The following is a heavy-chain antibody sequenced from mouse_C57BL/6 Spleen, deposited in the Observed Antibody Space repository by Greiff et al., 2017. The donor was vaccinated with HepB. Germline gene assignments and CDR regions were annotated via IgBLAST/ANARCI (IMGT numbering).Heavy chain of an antibody. Sequence: VQLQQSGAELAKPGASVKLSCKASGYTFTSYWMHWVKQRPGQGLEWIGYINPSSGYTKYNQKFKDKATLTADKSSSTAYMQLSSLTYEDSAVYYCSRERYNYTYAMDYWGQGTSVTVSS. V-gene: IGHV1-7*01. D-gene: IGHD2-1*01. J-gene: IGHJ4*01. CDR3: SRERYNYTYAMDY. CDR1: GYTFTSYW. CDR2: INPSSGYT.